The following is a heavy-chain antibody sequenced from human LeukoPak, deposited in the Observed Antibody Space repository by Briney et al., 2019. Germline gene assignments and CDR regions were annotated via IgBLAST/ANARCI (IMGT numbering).Heavy chain of an antibody. V-gene: IGHV3-23*01. CDR3: AKDPVGYYYDSSGYLN. J-gene: IGHJ4*02. CDR1: GFTFSSYA. D-gene: IGHD3-22*01. CDR2: ISGRGGST. Sequence: PGGSLRLSCAASGFTFSSYAMSWVRQAPGKGLEWVSAISGRGGSTYYADSVKGRFTISRDNSKNTLYLQMNSLRAEDTAVYYCAKDPVGYYYDSSGYLNWGQGTLVTVSS.